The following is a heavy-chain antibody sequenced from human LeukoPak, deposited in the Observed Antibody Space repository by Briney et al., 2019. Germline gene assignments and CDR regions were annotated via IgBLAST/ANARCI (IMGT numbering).Heavy chain of an antibody. Sequence: GSLRLSCVASGFSFNNYRMTWVRQPPGKGLEWIGEIYHSGSTNYNPSLKSRVTISVDKSKNQFSLKLSSVTAADTAVYYCARVRGSGPRDYWGQGTLVTVSS. CDR2: IYHSGST. D-gene: IGHD2-15*01. CDR3: ARVRGSGPRDY. V-gene: IGHV4-4*02. CDR1: GFSFNNYR. J-gene: IGHJ4*02.